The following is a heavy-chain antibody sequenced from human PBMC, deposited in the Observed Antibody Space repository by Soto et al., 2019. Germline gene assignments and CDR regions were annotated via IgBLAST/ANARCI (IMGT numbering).Heavy chain of an antibody. Sequence: PGGSLRLSCAASGFTFSSYSMNWVRQAPGKGLEWVSSISSSSSYIYYADSVKGRFTISRDNAKNSLYLQMNSLRAEDTAVYYCARGDSEWLAPWWFDPWGQGTLVTVSS. CDR1: GFTFSSYS. V-gene: IGHV3-21*01. CDR3: ARGDSEWLAPWWFDP. J-gene: IGHJ5*02. D-gene: IGHD6-19*01. CDR2: ISSSSSYI.